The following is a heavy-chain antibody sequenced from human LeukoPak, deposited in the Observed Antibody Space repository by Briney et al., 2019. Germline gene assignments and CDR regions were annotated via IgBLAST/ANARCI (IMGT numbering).Heavy chain of an antibody. J-gene: IGHJ3*02. D-gene: IGHD3-10*01. CDR3: ARLTAGVSGAFDI. V-gene: IGHV3-66*04. Sequence: GGSLRLSCAASGFTVSSNYVSWVRQAPGKGLEWVSVIYSGGSTYYADSMKGRFTISRDNSKNTLYLQMNSLRAEDTAVYYCARLTAGVSGAFDIWAKGQWSPSLQ. CDR1: GFTVSSNY. CDR2: IYSGGST.